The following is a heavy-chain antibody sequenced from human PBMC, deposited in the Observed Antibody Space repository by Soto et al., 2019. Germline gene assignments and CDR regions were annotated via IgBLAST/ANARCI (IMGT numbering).Heavy chain of an antibody. V-gene: IGHV3-15*07. D-gene: IGHD6-19*01. CDR3: TTGIGNSSGWYAGY. Sequence: EVQLVESGGGLVKPGGSLRLSCAASGFTFSNAWMNWVRQAPWKGLEWVGRIKSKTDGGTTDYAAPVKGRFTISRDDSKNTLYLQMNSLKAEDTAVYYCTTGIGNSSGWYAGYWGQGTLVTVSS. CDR1: GFTFSNAW. CDR2: IKSKTDGGTT. J-gene: IGHJ4*02.